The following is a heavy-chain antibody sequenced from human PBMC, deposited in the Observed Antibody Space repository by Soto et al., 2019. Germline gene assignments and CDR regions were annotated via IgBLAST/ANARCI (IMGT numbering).Heavy chain of an antibody. D-gene: IGHD2-21*02. Sequence: SETLSLTCTVTGDTISSRSYYWGWIRQPPGKGLEWIGSIYYSGSTYNNPSLRSRVSMSIDTSKDQFSLKLKSVTAADTALYFCARQRTSVVTKAYFDVWGPGSLVTVSS. V-gene: IGHV4-39*01. J-gene: IGHJ4*02. CDR3: ARQRTSVVTKAYFDV. CDR2: IYYSGST. CDR1: GDTISSRSYY.